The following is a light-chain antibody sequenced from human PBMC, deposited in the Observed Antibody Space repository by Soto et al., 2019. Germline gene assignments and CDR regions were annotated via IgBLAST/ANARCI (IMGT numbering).Light chain of an antibody. CDR1: SSDVGSYNL. Sequence: QSALTQPASVSGSPGQSITISCTGTSSDVGSYNLVSWYQQHPGKAPKLMIYEVSKRPSGVSTRFSGSKSGNTASLTISGLQAEDDAEYYCCSYAGSSTSVVFGGGTKLTVL. CDR3: CSYAGSSTSVV. J-gene: IGLJ2*01. V-gene: IGLV2-23*02. CDR2: EVS.